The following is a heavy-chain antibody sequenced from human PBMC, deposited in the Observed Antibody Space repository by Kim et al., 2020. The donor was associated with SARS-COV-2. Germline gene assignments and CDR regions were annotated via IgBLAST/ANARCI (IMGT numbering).Heavy chain of an antibody. CDR1: GYTFTSYA. D-gene: IGHD6-13*01. V-gene: IGHV1-3*01. J-gene: IGHJ3*02. Sequence: ASVKVSCKASGYTFTSYAMHWVRQAPGQRLEWMGWINAGNGNTKYSQKFQGRVTITRDTSASTAYMELSSLRSEDTAVYYCARGIAAAGTGSDAFDIWGQGTMVTVSS. CDR2: INAGNGNT. CDR3: ARGIAAAGTGSDAFDI.